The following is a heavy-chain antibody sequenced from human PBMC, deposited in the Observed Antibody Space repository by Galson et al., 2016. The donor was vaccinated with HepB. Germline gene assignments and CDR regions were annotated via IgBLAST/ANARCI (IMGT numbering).Heavy chain of an antibody. CDR3: AKGYGYFDY. CDR1: GFTSSSYW. V-gene: IGHV3-74*01. D-gene: IGHD3-10*01. Sequence: SLRLSCAASGFTSSSYWMHWARQAPGKGLVWVSRISSDGSKTTYADSVKGRFTISRDNAKNTLSLQMNSLRAEDTAIYYCAKGYGYFDYWGQGTLVTVSS. J-gene: IGHJ4*02. CDR2: ISSDGSKT.